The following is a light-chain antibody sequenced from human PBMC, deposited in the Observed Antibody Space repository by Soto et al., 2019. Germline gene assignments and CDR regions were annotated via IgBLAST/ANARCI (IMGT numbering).Light chain of an antibody. CDR1: QTISTY. V-gene: IGKV1-39*01. CDR2: AAS. CDR3: QQTYSSPWT. Sequence: DIQMTQSPSSLSASVGGRVTITCRASQTISTYFNWYQQKPGEAPSLLIYAASSLHSGVPSRFSGSGSGTEFTLTISSLQPEDFATYYCQQTYSSPWTFGQGTKVDIK. J-gene: IGKJ1*01.